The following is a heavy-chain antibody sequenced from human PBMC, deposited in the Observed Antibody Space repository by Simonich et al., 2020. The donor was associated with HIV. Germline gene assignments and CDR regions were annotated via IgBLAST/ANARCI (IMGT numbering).Heavy chain of an antibody. CDR1: GGSFSGYY. V-gene: IGHV4-34*01. CDR3: ASLDPMYYYDSSGYFDDAFDI. CDR2: INHSGTT. J-gene: IGHJ3*02. D-gene: IGHD3-22*01. Sequence: QVQLQQWGAGLLKPSETLSLTCAVYGGSFSGYYWSWIRQPPGKGLEGIGEINHSGTTNNTPSLKSRFTISVDTSKNHFSLKLSSVTAADTAVYYCASLDPMYYYDSSGYFDDAFDIWGQGTMVTVSS.